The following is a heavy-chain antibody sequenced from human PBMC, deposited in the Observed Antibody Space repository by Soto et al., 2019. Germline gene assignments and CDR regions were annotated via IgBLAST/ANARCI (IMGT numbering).Heavy chain of an antibody. D-gene: IGHD2-15*01. J-gene: IGHJ5*02. V-gene: IGHV3-74*01. CDR3: ARDTGGRLDP. Sequence: EVQLVESGGGLVKPGGSLRLSCAASGFTFNTYWMHWVRQAPGKGLVWVSRINSDGSSTSYADSVKGRFTISRDNAKNTLYLQMNRLRAEDTAVYSCARDTGGRLDPWGQGTLVTVSS. CDR2: INSDGSST. CDR1: GFTFNTYW.